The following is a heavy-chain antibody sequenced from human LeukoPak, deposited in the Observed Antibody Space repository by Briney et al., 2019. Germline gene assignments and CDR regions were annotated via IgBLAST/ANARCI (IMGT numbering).Heavy chain of an antibody. CDR2: IYYSGST. D-gene: IGHD5-18*01. CDR1: GGSISSYY. J-gene: IGHJ6*03. Sequence: SETLSLTCTVSGGSISSYYWSWIRQPPGKGLEWIGYIYYSGSTNYNPSLKSRVTISVDTSKNQFSLKLSSVTAADTAVYYCARGIRYSYGSYYYMDVWGKGTTVTVSS. CDR3: ARGIRYSYGSYYYMDV. V-gene: IGHV4-59*01.